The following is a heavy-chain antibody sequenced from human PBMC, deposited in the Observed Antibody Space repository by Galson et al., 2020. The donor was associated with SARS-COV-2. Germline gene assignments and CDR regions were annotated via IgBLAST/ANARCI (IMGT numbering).Heavy chain of an antibody. V-gene: IGHV5-10-1*01. CDR2: IDPSDSYT. CDR3: ARGDSSSWYGGILYGMDV. CDR1: GYSFTSYW. J-gene: IGHJ6*02. Sequence: GASLKISCKGSGYSFTSYWISWVRQMPGKGLEWMGRIDPSDSYTNYSPSFQGHVPISADKSISTAYLQWSSLKASDTAMYYCARGDSSSWYGGILYGMDVWGQGTTVTVSS. D-gene: IGHD6-13*01.